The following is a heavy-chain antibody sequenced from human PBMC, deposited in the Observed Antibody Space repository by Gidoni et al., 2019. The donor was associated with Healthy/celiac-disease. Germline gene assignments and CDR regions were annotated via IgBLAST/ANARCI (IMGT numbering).Heavy chain of an antibody. Sequence: QLQLVQSGAEVQKPGSSVKVSSKASGGTFSSYATSWVRQAPGQGLEWMGGNIPIFGTANYAKKFQGRVTITADESTRTADMELSRLRSEETAVYYCARGVEGYWGQGTLVTVSS. D-gene: IGHD2-15*01. CDR3: ARGVEGY. CDR2: NIPIFGTA. CDR1: GGTFSSYA. V-gene: IGHV1-69*19. J-gene: IGHJ4*02.